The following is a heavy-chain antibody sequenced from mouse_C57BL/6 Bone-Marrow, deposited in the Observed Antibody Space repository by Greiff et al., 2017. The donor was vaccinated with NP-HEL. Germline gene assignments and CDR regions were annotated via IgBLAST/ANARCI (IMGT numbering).Heavy chain of an antibody. CDR2: ISSGGSYT. CDR1: GFTFSSYG. Sequence: EVKLVESGGDLVKPGGSLKLSCAASGFTFSSYGMSWVRQTPDKRLEWVATISSGGSYTYYPDSVKGRFTISRDNAKNTLYLQMSSLKSEDTAMYYCARQHGSSDFDYWGQGTTLTVSS. V-gene: IGHV5-6*01. D-gene: IGHD1-1*01. CDR3: ARQHGSSDFDY. J-gene: IGHJ2*01.